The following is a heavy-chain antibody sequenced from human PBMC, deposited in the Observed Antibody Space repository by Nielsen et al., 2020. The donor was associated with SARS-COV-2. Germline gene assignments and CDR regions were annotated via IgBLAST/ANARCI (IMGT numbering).Heavy chain of an antibody. CDR1: GYTFTGYY. Sequence: ASVKVSCKASGYTFTGYYMHWVRQAPGQGLEWMGRINPNSGGTNYAQKFQGRVTMTRDTSISTAYMELSSLRSEDTAVYYCARDLATYYYGSGSYPLYYYYYMDVWGKGTTVTVSS. CDR2: INPNSGGT. D-gene: IGHD3-10*01. J-gene: IGHJ6*03. V-gene: IGHV1-2*06. CDR3: ARDLATYYYGSGSYPLYYYYYMDV.